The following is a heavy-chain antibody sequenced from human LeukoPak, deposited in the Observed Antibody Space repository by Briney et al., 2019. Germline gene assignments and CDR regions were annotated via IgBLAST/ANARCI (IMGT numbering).Heavy chain of an antibody. CDR2: ISSNGGST. J-gene: IGHJ4*02. D-gene: IGHD3-9*01. CDR1: GFTFSSYA. CDR3: ARDAAYDILTGLFDY. V-gene: IGHV3-64*01. Sequence: GGSLRLSCAASGFTFSSYAMHWVRQAPGKRLEYVSAISSNGGSTYYANSVKGRFTISRDNSKNTLYLQMGSLRAEDMAVYYCARDAAYDILTGLFDYWGQGTLVTVSS.